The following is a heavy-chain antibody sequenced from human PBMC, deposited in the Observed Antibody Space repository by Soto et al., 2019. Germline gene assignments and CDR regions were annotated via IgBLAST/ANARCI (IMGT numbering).Heavy chain of an antibody. V-gene: IGHV1-46*01. CDR1: GYSFTSFY. J-gene: IGHJ4*02. CDR2: INPNGGST. D-gene: IGHD2-21*01. Sequence: QVQLVQSGAEVKEPRASVKISCKPSGYSFTSFYMHWVRQAPGQGLEWMGTINPNGGSTTYAQKFQGRVTMTRDTSTSTLYMDLSGLRSEDTAVYYCARAIPHFDYWGQGTLVTVSS. CDR3: ARAIPHFDY.